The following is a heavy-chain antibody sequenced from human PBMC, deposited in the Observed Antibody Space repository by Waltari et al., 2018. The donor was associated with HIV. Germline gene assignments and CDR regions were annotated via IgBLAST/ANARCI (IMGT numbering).Heavy chain of an antibody. J-gene: IGHJ4*02. CDR1: GLPFKNCG. V-gene: IGHV3-30*03. D-gene: IGHD5-18*01. Sequence: LVESGGDVVQPGRSLRLCCSAPGLPFKNCGMHWVRQTPGKGLEWVAFVSFDSSDFYYADSVKGRFTVSRDNSKNTLFLQMDSLKSEDTALYYCARAPTTSLSLIQGFWGQGTLVTVSS. CDR3: ARAPTTSLSLIQGF. CDR2: VSFDSSDF.